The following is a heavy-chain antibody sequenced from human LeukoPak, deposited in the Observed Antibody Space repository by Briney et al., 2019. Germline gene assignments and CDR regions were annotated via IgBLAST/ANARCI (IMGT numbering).Heavy chain of an antibody. D-gene: IGHD2-2*01. CDR1: GATFSSYA. CDR3: ARDPLVVPVTEASYYYMDV. Sequence: SVKVSCKASGATFSSYAISWVRQAPGQGLEWMGGIIPIFGTATYAQKFQGRVTITADESTSTAYMELSSLRSEDTAVYYCARDPLVVPVTEASYYYMDVWGKGTTVTVSS. J-gene: IGHJ6*03. CDR2: IIPIFGTA. V-gene: IGHV1-69*13.